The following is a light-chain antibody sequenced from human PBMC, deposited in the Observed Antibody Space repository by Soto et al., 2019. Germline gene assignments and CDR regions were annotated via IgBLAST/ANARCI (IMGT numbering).Light chain of an antibody. J-gene: IGKJ5*01. CDR2: GTS. CDR1: QSVSSKY. Sequence: EIVLTQSPGTLSLSPGERATLSCRASQSVSSKYLAWYQQKPGQAPRVLIYGTSIRASGVPERFSGGGSGTDFTLTISSLEPEDSAVYYCQQRHMWPITFGQGTRLEIK. V-gene: IGKV3D-20*02. CDR3: QQRHMWPIT.